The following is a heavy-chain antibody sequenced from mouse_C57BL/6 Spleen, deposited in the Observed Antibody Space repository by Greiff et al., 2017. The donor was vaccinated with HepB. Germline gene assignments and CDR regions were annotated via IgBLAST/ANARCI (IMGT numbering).Heavy chain of an antibody. J-gene: IGHJ2*01. Sequence: VQLKESGGDLVKPGGSLKLSCAASGFTFSSYGMSWVRQTPDKRLEWVATISSGGSYTYYPDSVKGRFTISRDNAKNTLYLQMSSLKSEDTAMYYCARRDYGSSSYFDYWGQGTTLTVSS. V-gene: IGHV5-6*01. CDR2: ISSGGSYT. CDR3: ARRDYGSSSYFDY. CDR1: GFTFSSYG. D-gene: IGHD1-1*01.